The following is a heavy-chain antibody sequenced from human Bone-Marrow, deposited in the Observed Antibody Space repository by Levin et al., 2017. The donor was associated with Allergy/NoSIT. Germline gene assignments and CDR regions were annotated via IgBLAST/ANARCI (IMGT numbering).Heavy chain of an antibody. CDR1: GFTFRNFA. J-gene: IGHJ6*02. V-gene: IGHV3-64D*06. D-gene: IGHD3-16*02. CDR2: INGRGNTT. CDR3: AREEGWGYHYGMDV. Sequence: GESLKISCSASGFTFRNFALHWVRQAPGKGLEYVSSINGRGNTTYYAESVKGRFTVSRDNSKNTLYLQLSSLTSEDTAVYYCAREEGWGYHYGMDVWGQGTTVTVSS.